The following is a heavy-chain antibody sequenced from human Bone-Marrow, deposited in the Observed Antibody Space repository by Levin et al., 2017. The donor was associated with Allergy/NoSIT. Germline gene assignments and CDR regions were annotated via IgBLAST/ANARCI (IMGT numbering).Heavy chain of an antibody. Sequence: GGSLRLSCAASRFTFAASGMNWVRPAPGKGLEWVARIDGSGTTTSYADPVKGRFTLSRDNSKNTLSLRMNSLRAEDTALYYCATDIVIVSAPYSFDYWGQGTLDTVSS. CDR1: RFTFAASG. J-gene: IGHJ4*02. D-gene: IGHD2/OR15-2a*01. CDR2: IDGSGTTT. V-gene: IGHV3-23*01. CDR3: ATDIVIVSAPYSFDY.